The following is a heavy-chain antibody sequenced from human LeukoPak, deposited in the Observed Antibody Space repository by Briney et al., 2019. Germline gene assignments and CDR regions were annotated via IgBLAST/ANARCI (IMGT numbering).Heavy chain of an antibody. V-gene: IGHV4-59*01. CDR3: ARVPYCSSTSCYEPYYGMDV. Sequence: SETLSLTCTVSGGSISSYYWSWIRQPPGKGLEWIGYIYYSGSTNYNPSLKSRVTISVDTSKNQFSLKLSSVTAADTAVYYCARVPYCSSTSCYEPYYGMDVWGQGTTFTVSS. CDR2: IYYSGST. D-gene: IGHD2-2*01. J-gene: IGHJ6*02. CDR1: GGSISSYY.